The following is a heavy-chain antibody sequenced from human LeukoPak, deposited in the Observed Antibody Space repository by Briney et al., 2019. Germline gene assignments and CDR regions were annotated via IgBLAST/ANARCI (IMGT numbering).Heavy chain of an antibody. V-gene: IGHV4-59*08. D-gene: IGHD2-15*01. CDR3: ASRARMLKYYYYMDV. Sequence: SETLSLTCTVSGGSISSYYWSWIRQPPGKGLEWIGYIYYSGSTNYNPSPKSRVTISVDTSKNQFSLKLSSVTAADTAVYYCASRARMLKYYYYMDVWGKGTTVTVSS. CDR1: GGSISSYY. CDR2: IYYSGST. J-gene: IGHJ6*03.